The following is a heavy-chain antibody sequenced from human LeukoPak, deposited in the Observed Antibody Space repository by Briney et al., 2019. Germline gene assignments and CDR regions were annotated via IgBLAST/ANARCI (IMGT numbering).Heavy chain of an antibody. CDR2: FNPNSGGA. D-gene: IGHD3-10*01. CDR3: ARDLYYGSGTAHGDACDI. CDR1: GYTFTGYY. V-gene: IGHV1-2*02. Sequence: ASVKVSFKASGYTFTGYYMHWVRQAPGQGLEWMGWFNPNSGGANYAQKFQGRVTMTRDTSISTAYMELSRLRSDDTAVYFCARDLYYGSGTAHGDACDIWGQGTMVTVSS. J-gene: IGHJ3*02.